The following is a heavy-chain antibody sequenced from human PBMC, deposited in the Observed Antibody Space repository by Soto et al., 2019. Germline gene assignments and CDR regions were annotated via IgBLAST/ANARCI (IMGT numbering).Heavy chain of an antibody. V-gene: IGHV1-18*01. J-gene: IGHJ5*02. CDR1: GYTFSNYG. Sequence: DSVKVSCKAAGYTFSNYGISWVRQAPGQGLEWMGWISAYNGDTNYAQDLQGRVTMTTDTSTSTAYMELRSLRGDDTGVYYCARGRSTGCTADICSPNWFDPWGRGTLVTVSS. CDR3: ARGRSTGCTADICSPNWFDP. CDR2: ISAYNGDT. D-gene: IGHD2-8*02.